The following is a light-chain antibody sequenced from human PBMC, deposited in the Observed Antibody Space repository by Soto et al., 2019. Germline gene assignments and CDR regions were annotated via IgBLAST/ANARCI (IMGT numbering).Light chain of an antibody. CDR1: QTVSSS. CDR2: EAS. V-gene: IGKV3-11*01. CDR3: KQHINWPVP. Sequence: EIVLTQSPATLSLSPGERATLSCRASQTVSSSLAWYQQKPGQAPRLLIYEASDRATGIPARFSGSGSGADFTLTISSLGPEYIARYYCKQHINWPVPVGGGTKVDSK. J-gene: IGKJ4*01.